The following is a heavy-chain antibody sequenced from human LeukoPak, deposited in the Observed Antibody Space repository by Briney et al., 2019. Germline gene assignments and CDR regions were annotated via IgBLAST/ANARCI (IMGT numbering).Heavy chain of an antibody. J-gene: IGHJ3*02. V-gene: IGHV5-51*01. CDR1: GFTFTTSW. D-gene: IGHD4-11*01. CDR3: ARQLTTLRGFDI. Sequence: GGALQISFQCSGFTFTTSWIGWVRPLPGKGLEWMGNIYPGDSDTRYSPSFQGQVTISADKSINTAYLQWTSLKASDTAMYYCARQLTTLRGFDIWGQGTMVTASS. CDR2: IYPGDSDT.